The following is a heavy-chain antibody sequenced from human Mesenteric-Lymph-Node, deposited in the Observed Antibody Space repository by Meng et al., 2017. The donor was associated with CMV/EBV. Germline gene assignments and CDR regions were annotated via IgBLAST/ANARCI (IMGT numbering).Heavy chain of an antibody. CDR2: INHSGST. CDR1: VGSFSGYY. V-gene: IGHV4-34*01. D-gene: IGHD3-9*01. J-gene: IGHJ4*02. Sequence: HGQCDQWGVGLLKPSETLSVSCAGDVGSFSGYYWNWIRQYPEKGLEWIGEINHSGSTTYNPSFTSRIIISVDTSTNQISLNMSSVTAADTAVYYCARGSSYDILTGYFDYWGQGALVTVSS. CDR3: ARGSSYDILTGYFDY.